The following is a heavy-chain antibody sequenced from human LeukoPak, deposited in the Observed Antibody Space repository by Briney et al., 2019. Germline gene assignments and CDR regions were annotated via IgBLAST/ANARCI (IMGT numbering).Heavy chain of an antibody. V-gene: IGHV4-39*01. CDR2: IYHSGTT. CDR1: GGSLSPGIYQ. J-gene: IGHJ4*02. Sequence: SETLSHTCTVCGGSLSPGIYQWVWIRQPPGKALEWIGSIYHSGTTYYNPSLKSRVTISVDTSENQFFLKLNSVTASDTAVYYCARHGWQLVVNAWGQATLVTVSS. D-gene: IGHD6-6*01. CDR3: ARHGWQLVVNA.